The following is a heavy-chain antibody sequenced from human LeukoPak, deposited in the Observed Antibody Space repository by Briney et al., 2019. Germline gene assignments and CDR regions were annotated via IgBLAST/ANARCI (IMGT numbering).Heavy chain of an antibody. J-gene: IGHJ4*02. V-gene: IGHV1-18*01. Sequence: ASVKVSCKASGYTFTIYGISWVPQAPGQGLEWMGGISAYKGNTNYTQKLQGRVTITTDTSTSTAYMELRSLRSDDTAVYCCARVPRGSFDYWGQGTLVTVSS. CDR2: ISAYKGNT. D-gene: IGHD1-14*01. CDR1: GYTFTIYG. CDR3: ARVPRGSFDY.